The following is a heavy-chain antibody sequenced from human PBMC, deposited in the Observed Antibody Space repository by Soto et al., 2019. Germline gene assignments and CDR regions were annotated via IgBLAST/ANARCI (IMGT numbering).Heavy chain of an antibody. CDR2: IIPILGIA. J-gene: IGHJ4*02. V-gene: IGHV1-69*02. D-gene: IGHD3-22*01. CDR1: GGTFSSKT. CDR3: ASPYYYDSSGYYSFDY. Sequence: QVQLVQSGAEVKKPGSSVKVSCKASGGTFSSKTMSWVRQAPGKGLEWMGRIIPILGIANYAQKFQGRVTITADKSTCTAYMELSSLRSEETAVYYCASPYYYDSSGYYSFDYWGQGTLVTVSS.